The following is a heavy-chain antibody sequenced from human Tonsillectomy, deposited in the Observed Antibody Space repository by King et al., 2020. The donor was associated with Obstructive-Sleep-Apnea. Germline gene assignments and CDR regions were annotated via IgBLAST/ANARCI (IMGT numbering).Heavy chain of an antibody. CDR3: AXXXTPHLFYYFDY. D-gene: IGHD2-15*01. J-gene: IGHJ4*02. CDR1: GFTFDDYA. Sequence: EVQLVESGGGLVQPGRSLRLSCVASGFTFDDYAMHWVRQAPGKGLEWVSGFSWNSDTINYAGSVKGRFTISRDNAKNSLYLQMNSLRAEDTALYYCAXXXTPHLFYYFDYXGQGXLVTVSS. CDR2: FSWNSDTI. V-gene: IGHV3-9*01.